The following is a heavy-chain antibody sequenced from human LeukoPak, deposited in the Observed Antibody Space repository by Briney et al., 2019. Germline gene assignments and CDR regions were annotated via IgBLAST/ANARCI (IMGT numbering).Heavy chain of an antibody. Sequence: ASVKVSCKVSGYTLTELSMHWVRQAPGKGLEWMGGFDPEDGETIYAQKFQGRVTMTEDTSTDTAYMELSSLRSEDTAVYYCATDPFGGATRSDWGQGTLSPSPQ. CDR3: ATDPFGGATRSD. D-gene: IGHD1-26*01. J-gene: IGHJ4*02. CDR1: GYTLTELS. V-gene: IGHV1-24*01. CDR2: FDPEDGET.